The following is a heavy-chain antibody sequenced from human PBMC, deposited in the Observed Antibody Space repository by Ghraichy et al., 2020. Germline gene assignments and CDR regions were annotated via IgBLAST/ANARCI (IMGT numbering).Heavy chain of an antibody. CDR3: ARGSGGAYNWHHYYFDY. D-gene: IGHD1-14*01. CDR1: GGSISSGSYY. Sequence: SETLSLTCTVSGGSISSGSYYWAWIRQPPGKGLEWIASTYYSGSTHYNPSLGSRVTISADTSNNQFSLRLTSVTAADTAVYFCARGSGGAYNWHHYYFDYWGQGSQVTVSS. CDR2: TYYSGST. J-gene: IGHJ4*02. V-gene: IGHV4-39*07.